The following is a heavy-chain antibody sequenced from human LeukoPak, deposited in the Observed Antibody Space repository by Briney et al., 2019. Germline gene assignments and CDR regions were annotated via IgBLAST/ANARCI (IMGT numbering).Heavy chain of an antibody. CDR1: GGSLNNYY. CDR3: ARGRRVRGVTTFDP. J-gene: IGHJ5*02. D-gene: IGHD3-10*01. Sequence: KPSETLSLTCGVYGGSLNNYYWSWIRQPPGKGLEWIGYIYYSGSTYYNPSLKSRVTISVDTSKNQFSLKLSSVTAAGTAVYYCARGRRVRGVTTFDPWGQGTLVTVSS. CDR2: IYYSGST. V-gene: IGHV4-34*01.